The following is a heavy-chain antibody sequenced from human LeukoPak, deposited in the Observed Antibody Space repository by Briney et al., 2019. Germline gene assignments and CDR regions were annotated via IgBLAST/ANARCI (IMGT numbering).Heavy chain of an antibody. CDR2: IIPIFGTA. CDR1: GGTFSSYA. CDR3: AKSIAELWGYFDY. Sequence: GASVKVSCKASGGTFSSYAISWVRQAPGQGLEWMGGIIPIFGTANYAQKFQGRVTITTDESTSTVYMELSSLRSEDTAVYYCAKSIAELWGYFDYWGQGTLVTVSS. V-gene: IGHV1-69*05. J-gene: IGHJ4*02. D-gene: IGHD6-6*01.